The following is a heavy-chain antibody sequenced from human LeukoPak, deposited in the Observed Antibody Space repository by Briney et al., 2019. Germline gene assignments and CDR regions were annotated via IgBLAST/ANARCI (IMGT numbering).Heavy chain of an antibody. CDR2: IYHSGST. D-gene: IGHD6-6*01. CDR1: GGSISSYY. CDR3: ASKRDIAARPLDY. V-gene: IGHV4-38-2*02. Sequence: KPSETLSLTCTVSGGSISSYYWGWIRQPPGKGLEWIGSIYHSGSTYYNPSLKSRVTISVDTSKNQFSLKLSSVTAADTAVYYCASKRDIAARPLDYWGQGTLVTVSS. J-gene: IGHJ4*02.